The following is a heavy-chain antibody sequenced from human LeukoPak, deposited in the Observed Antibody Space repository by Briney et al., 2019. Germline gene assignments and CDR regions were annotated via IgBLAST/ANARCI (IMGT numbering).Heavy chain of an antibody. CDR3: ARGRRYYDFWSGSRYYYYGMDV. J-gene: IGHJ6*02. V-gene: IGHV3-11*01. CDR2: ISSSGSTI. Sequence: GGSLRLSCAASGFTFSGYYMSWIRQAPGKGLEWVSYISSSGSTIYYADSVKGRFTISRDNAKNSLYLQMNSLRAEDTAVYYCARGRRYYDFWSGSRYYYYGMDVWGQGTTVTVSS. CDR1: GFTFSGYY. D-gene: IGHD3-3*01.